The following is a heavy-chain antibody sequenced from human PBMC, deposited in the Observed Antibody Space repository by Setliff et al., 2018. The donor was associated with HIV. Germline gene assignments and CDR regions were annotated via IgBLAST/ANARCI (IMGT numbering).Heavy chain of an antibody. J-gene: IGHJ4*02. CDR2: VYYSWTS. Sequence: PSETLSLTCTVSGGSISSSIYYWGWIRQPPGKGLEWIGSVYYSWTSYYNPSLKSRVTITVETSKVQFSLKLSSVTVVDTAVYFCARLKRDGTYFFDYWGQGTLVTVSS. V-gene: IGHV4-39*01. CDR3: ARLKRDGTYFFDY. D-gene: IGHD2-21*01. CDR1: GGSISSSIYY.